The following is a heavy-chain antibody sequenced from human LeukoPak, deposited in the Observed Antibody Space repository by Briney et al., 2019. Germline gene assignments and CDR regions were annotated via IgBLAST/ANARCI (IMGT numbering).Heavy chain of an antibody. CDR3: AREGYDSSGYYYIGWFDP. Sequence: GGSLRLSCAASGFTFSDYYMSWIRQAPGKGLEWVSSISSSSSYIYYADSVKGRFTISRDNAKNSLYLQMNSLRAEDTAVYYCAREGYDSSGYYYIGWFDPWGQGTLVTVSS. CDR1: GFTFSDYY. V-gene: IGHV3-11*06. J-gene: IGHJ5*02. CDR2: ISSSSSYI. D-gene: IGHD3-22*01.